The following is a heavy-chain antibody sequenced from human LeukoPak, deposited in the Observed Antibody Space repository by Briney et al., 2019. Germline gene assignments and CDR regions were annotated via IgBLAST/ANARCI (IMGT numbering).Heavy chain of an antibody. CDR2: IWYDGSNK. Sequence: GGSLRLSCAASGFTFGNEAMSWVRQAPERGLEWVAVIWYDGSNKYYADSVKGRFTISRDNSKNTLYLQMNSLRAEDTAVYYCARDHGRIVGAARVFDYWGQGTLVTVSS. V-gene: IGHV3-33*08. J-gene: IGHJ4*02. D-gene: IGHD1-26*01. CDR1: GFTFGNEA. CDR3: ARDHGRIVGAARVFDY.